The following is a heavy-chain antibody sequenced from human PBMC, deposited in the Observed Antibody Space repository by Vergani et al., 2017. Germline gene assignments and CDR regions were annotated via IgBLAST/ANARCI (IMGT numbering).Heavy chain of an antibody. CDR1: GYSFTSSW. J-gene: IGHJ4*02. V-gene: IGHV5-10-1*03. Sequence: EVQLVQSGAEVKKPGESLRLSCQGSGYSFTSSWIRWVRQMPGKGLEWMGRIDPSDSYTNYSPSFQGHVTISADKSISTAYLPWCSLKASDTAMYYCARHALYCSSTSCYYYWGQGTLVTVSS. CDR3: ARHALYCSSTSCYYY. D-gene: IGHD2-2*01. CDR2: IDPSDSYT.